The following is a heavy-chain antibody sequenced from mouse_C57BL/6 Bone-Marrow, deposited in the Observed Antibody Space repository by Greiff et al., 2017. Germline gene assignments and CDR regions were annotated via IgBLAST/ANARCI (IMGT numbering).Heavy chain of an antibody. CDR3: ARERDYDGYYEEYYYAMDY. V-gene: IGHV5-17*01. Sequence: EVKLVESGGGLVKPGGSLKLSCAASGFTFSDYGMHWVRQAPEKGLEWVAYISSGSSTIYYADTVKGRFTISRDNAKNTLFLQMTSLRSEDTAMYYCARERDYDGYYEEYYYAMDYWGQGTSVTVSS. CDR2: ISSGSSTI. D-gene: IGHD2-3*01. J-gene: IGHJ4*01. CDR1: GFTFSDYG.